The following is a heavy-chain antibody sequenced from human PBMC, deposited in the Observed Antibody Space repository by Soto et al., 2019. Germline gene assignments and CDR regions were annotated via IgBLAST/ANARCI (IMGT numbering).Heavy chain of an antibody. D-gene: IGHD1-26*01. CDR3: ATRTTLNFYGTDV. Sequence: PGESLKISCRGSGYSFASYWVVWVRQMPGKGLEWVAIIFPGDSDTRYSPSLQGQVTVSADKSINTAYLQWSSLKASDTAMYYCATRTTLNFYGTDVWGQGTTVTISS. CDR2: IFPGDSDT. J-gene: IGHJ6*02. CDR1: GYSFASYW. V-gene: IGHV5-51*01.